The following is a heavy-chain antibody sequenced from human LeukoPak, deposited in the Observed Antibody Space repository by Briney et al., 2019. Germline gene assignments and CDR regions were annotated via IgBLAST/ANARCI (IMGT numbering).Heavy chain of an antibody. D-gene: IGHD3-9*01. Sequence: GGSLRLSCAASGFTFTRFAVYWGRQAPGKGLEWVALISYDGSNKYYADSVKGRFTIARDNSKNTVYLQMTSPRAEDTAVYYCARVGADVLSGHRTGYYYAMDVWGQGTTVTVSS. CDR3: ARVGADVLSGHRTGYYYAMDV. V-gene: IGHV3-30*04. J-gene: IGHJ6*02. CDR2: ISYDGSNK. CDR1: GFTFTRFA.